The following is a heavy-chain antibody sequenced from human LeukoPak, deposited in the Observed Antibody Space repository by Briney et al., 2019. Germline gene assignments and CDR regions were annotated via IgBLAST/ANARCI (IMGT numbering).Heavy chain of an antibody. J-gene: IGHJ3*02. D-gene: IGHD5-24*01. Sequence: ASVRVSCKASGYTFTGYYVHWVRQAPGQGLEWMGWINPNSGGTNYAQKFQDRVTMTRDTSISTAYMELSRLRSDDTAVYYCARVKSSNYPWDAFDIWGQGTMVTVSS. CDR3: ARVKSSNYPWDAFDI. CDR2: INPNSGGT. V-gene: IGHV1-2*02. CDR1: GYTFTGYY.